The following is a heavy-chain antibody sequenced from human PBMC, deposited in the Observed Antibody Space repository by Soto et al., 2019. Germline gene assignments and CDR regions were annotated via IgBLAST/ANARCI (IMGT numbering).Heavy chain of an antibody. CDR3: ARMSNSMRLGC. J-gene: IGHJ4*02. CDR2: ISSTGSAK. V-gene: IGHV3-48*01. Sequence: TGGSLRLSCAASGFNFSSHSMNWVRQAPGKGLEWVSYISSTGSAKYYAGSVKGRFTISRDNAKNSLYLQMNGLRVEDTAVYFCARMSNSMRLGCWGQGTLVTVSS. D-gene: IGHD4-4*01. CDR1: GFNFSSHS.